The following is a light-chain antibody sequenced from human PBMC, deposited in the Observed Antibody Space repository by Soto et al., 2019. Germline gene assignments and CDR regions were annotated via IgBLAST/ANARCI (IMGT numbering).Light chain of an antibody. J-gene: IGKJ4*01. CDR1: QSVSSN. V-gene: IGKV3-15*01. CDR2: GAS. Sequence: EKVMNQAPAPPSVFPRGRNTPSFRARQSVSSNLAWYQQKPGQAPRLLIYGASTRATGIPARFSGSGSGTEFTLTISSLQSEDFAVYYCQQYNNWPPLTFGGGTKVDIK. CDR3: QQYNNWPPLT.